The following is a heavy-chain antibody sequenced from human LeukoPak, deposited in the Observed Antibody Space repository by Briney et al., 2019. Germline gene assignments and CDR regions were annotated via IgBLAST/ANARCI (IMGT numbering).Heavy chain of an antibody. Sequence: GGSLRLSCAASGFTFSSSWMTWVRQAPGKGLEWVASIREDGSEKTSVDSVKGRFTISRDNAKNSLYLQMNSLRAEDTALYYCAKDVSSGYYDSSGYLDYWGQGTLVTVSS. CDR3: AKDVSSGYYDSSGYLDY. CDR2: IREDGSEK. D-gene: IGHD3-22*01. V-gene: IGHV3-7*03. J-gene: IGHJ4*02. CDR1: GFTFSSSW.